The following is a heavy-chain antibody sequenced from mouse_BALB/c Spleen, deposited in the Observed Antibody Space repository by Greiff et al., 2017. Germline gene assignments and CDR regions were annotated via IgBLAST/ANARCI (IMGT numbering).Heavy chain of an antibody. CDR1: GFNIKDYY. CDR2: IDPENGDT. CDR3: NAPYYGNPWFAY. D-gene: IGHD2-10*01. J-gene: IGHJ3*01. V-gene: IGHV14-4*02. Sequence: VQLKESGAELVRSGASVKLSCTASGFNIKDYYMHWVKQRPEQGLEWIGWIDPENGDTEYAPKFQGKATMTADTSSNTAYLQLSSLTSEDTAVYYCNAPYYGNPWFAYWGQGTLVTVSA.